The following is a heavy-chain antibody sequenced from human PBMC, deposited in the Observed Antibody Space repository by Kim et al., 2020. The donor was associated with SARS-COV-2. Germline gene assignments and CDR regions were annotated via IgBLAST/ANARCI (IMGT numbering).Heavy chain of an antibody. V-gene: IGHV3-53*01. D-gene: IGHD5-12*01. CDR3: ARSSGYFWFDP. J-gene: IGHJ5*02. CDR1: GFTVSSNY. Sequence: GGSLRLSCAASGFTVSSNYMSWVRQAPGKGLEWVSVIYSGGSTYYADSVKGRFTISRDNSKNTLYLQMNSLRAEDTAVYYCARSSGYFWFDPWGQGTLVTVSS. CDR2: IYSGGST.